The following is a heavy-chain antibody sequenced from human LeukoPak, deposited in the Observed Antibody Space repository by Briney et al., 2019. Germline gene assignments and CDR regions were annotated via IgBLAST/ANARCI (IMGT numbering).Heavy chain of an antibody. CDR3: AIYSSTPHAQNWFDP. CDR1: GGSISSYY. V-gene: IGHV4-59*12. D-gene: IGHD2-2*01. J-gene: IGHJ5*02. CDR2: IYYSGST. Sequence: PSETLSLTCTVSGGSISSYYWSWIRQPPGKGLEWIGYIYYSGSTYYNPSLKSRVTISVDTSKNQFSLKLSSVTAADTVVYYCAIYSSTPHAQNWFDPWGQGTLVTVSS.